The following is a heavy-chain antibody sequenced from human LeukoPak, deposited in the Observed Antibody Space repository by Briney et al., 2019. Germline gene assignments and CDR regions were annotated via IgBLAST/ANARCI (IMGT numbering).Heavy chain of an antibody. CDR3: ARDYYGSGTYYKDY. CDR1: EYTFTAYY. CDR2: IHPNSGGT. D-gene: IGHD3-10*01. V-gene: IGHV1-2*02. J-gene: IGHJ4*02. Sequence: GASVKVSCKASEYTFTAYYLHWVRQAPGQGLGWMGWIHPNSGGTNYAQNFQGRVSMTTDTSISTVYMELSRLRSDDTAVYYCARDYYGSGTYYKDYWGQGTLVTVSS.